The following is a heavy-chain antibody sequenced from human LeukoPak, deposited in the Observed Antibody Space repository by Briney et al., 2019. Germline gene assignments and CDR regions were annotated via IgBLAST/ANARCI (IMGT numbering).Heavy chain of an antibody. Sequence: SETLSLTCTVSGVSIKTNSDYWGWLRQPPGKGLEWIGSIYHVGGTYYNPSLKSRVTISVDKSKNQLSLKMSSVTAADTAVYYCARNGGASWGNWFDPWGQGTLVTVSS. CDR3: ARNGGASWGNWFDP. J-gene: IGHJ5*02. V-gene: IGHV4-39*07. CDR2: IYHVGGT. D-gene: IGHD2-21*01. CDR1: GVSIKTNSDY.